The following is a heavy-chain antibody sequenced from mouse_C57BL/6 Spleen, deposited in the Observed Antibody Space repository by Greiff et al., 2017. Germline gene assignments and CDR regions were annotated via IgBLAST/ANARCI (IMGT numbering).Heavy chain of an antibody. CDR3: ARAVVAHCDY. CDR2: ISYDGSN. Sequence: EVQLQESGPGLVKPSQSLSLTCSVTGYSITSGYYWNWIRQFPGNKLEWMGYISYDGSNNYNPSLKNRISITRDTSKNQFFLKLNSVTTEDTATYYCARAVVAHCDYWGKGTTLTVSS. D-gene: IGHD1-1*01. J-gene: IGHJ2*01. CDR1: GYSITSGYY. V-gene: IGHV3-6*01.